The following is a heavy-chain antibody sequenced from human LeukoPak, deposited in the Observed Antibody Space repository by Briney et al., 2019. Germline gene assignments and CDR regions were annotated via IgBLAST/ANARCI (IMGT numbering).Heavy chain of an antibody. CDR1: GFTFSSYG. CDR3: AKGERGYYDFWSGYYEGLDY. CDR2: IRYDGSNK. D-gene: IGHD3-3*01. J-gene: IGHJ4*02. Sequence: GXXLRLSCAASGFTFSSYGMHWVRQAPGKGLEGVAFIRYDGSNKYYAGYVKGRFTISRDNEKNTVYMKMNSLRGEDTAVYYCAKGERGYYDFWSGYYEGLDYWGQGTLVTVSS. V-gene: IGHV3-30*02.